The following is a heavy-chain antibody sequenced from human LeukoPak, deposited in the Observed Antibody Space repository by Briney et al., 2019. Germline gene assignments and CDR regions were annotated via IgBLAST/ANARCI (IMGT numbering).Heavy chain of an antibody. CDR3: ARVILGYCTNGVCYTNWFDP. J-gene: IGHJ5*02. CDR2: INHSGST. D-gene: IGHD2-8*01. Sequence: SETLSLTCAVYGGSFSGYYWSWIRQPPGKGLEWIGEINHSGSTNYNPSLKSRVTISVDTSKNQFSLKLSSVTAADTAVYYCARVILGYCTNGVCYTNWFDPWGQGTLVTVSS. V-gene: IGHV4-34*01. CDR1: GGSFSGYY.